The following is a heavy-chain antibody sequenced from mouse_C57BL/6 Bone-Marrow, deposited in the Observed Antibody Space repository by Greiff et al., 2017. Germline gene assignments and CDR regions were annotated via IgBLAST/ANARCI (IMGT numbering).Heavy chain of an antibody. Sequence: QVQLKQPGAELVKPGASVKLSCKASGYTFTSYWMHWVKQRPGRGLEWIGRIDPNSGGTKYNEKFKSKATLTVDKPSSTAYMQLSSLTSEDSAVYYCASRGLTLYYFDYWGQGTTLTVSS. J-gene: IGHJ2*01. CDR1: GYTFTSYW. D-gene: IGHD3-1*01. V-gene: IGHV1-72*01. CDR2: IDPNSGGT. CDR3: ASRGLTLYYFDY.